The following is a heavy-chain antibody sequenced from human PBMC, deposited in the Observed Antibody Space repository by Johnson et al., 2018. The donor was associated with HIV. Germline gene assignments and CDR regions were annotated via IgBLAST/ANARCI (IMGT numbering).Heavy chain of an antibody. V-gene: IGHV3-20*04. J-gene: IGHJ3*02. CDR2: INWNGGST. CDR1: GFTFDDYG. CDR3: ARETHYYDSSGYYVDAFDI. Sequence: VQLVESGGGVVRPGGSLRLSCAASGFTFDDYGMSWVRQAPGKGLEWVSSINWNGGSTGYADSVKGRFTISRDNAKNSLYLQMNSLRAADTALYYCARETHYYDSSGYYVDAFDIWGQGTMVTVSS. D-gene: IGHD3-22*01.